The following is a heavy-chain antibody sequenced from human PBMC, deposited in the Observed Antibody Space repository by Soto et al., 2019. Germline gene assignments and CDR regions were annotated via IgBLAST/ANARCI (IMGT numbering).Heavy chain of an antibody. Sequence: PGGSLRLSCAASGFPFSSYVMAWVRQAPGKGLEWVSGISGGGSNTFYADSVKGRFTISRDNSKNTLLLQMNSLGAEDTAVYYCENDSNKYRRALRGRDIDYWGQGIRVTVSS. V-gene: IGHV3-23*01. CDR2: ISGGGSNT. CDR1: GFPFSSYV. CDR3: ENDSNKYRRALRGRDIDY. J-gene: IGHJ4*02. D-gene: IGHD2-2*01.